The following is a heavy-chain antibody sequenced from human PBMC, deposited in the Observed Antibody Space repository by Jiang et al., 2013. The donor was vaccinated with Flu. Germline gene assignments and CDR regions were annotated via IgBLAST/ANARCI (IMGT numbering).Heavy chain of an antibody. V-gene: IGHV5-51*01. CDR2: IYGDDSDT. J-gene: IGHJ4*02. Sequence: GAEVKKPGESLRISCEGSGYSFTNYWIGWVRQMPEKSLEWMGVIYGDDSDTRYSPSFQGQVTISVDKSSGIAYLQWSSLKASDTAMYYCARHGSGPTSYAPTHFDYWGQGTLVTVSS. CDR1: GYSFTNYW. CDR3: ARHGSGPTSYAPTHFDY. D-gene: IGHD2-15*01.